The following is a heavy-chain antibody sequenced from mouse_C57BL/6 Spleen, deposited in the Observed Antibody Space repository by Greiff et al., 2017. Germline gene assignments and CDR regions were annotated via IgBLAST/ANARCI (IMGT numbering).Heavy chain of an antibody. CDR2: IDPSDSET. CDR1: GYTFTSYW. D-gene: IGHD1-1*01. CDR3: ASGHYYGSGYGYFDV. J-gene: IGHJ1*03. V-gene: IGHV1-52*01. Sequence: QVQLQQPGAELVRPGSSVKLSCKASGYTFTSYWMHWVKQRPIQGLEWIGNIDPSDSETHYNQKFKDKATLTVDKSSSTAYMQLSSLTSEDSAVYYCASGHYYGSGYGYFDVWGTGTTVTVSS.